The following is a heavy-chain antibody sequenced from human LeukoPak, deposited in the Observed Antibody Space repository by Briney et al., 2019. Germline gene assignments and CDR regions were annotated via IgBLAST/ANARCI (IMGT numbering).Heavy chain of an antibody. CDR3: AKGHTYGLGESYLDF. CDR2: ISWNSGSI. V-gene: IGHV3-9*01. CDR1: GYTFDDYA. J-gene: IGHJ4*02. D-gene: IGHD5-18*01. Sequence: PGGSLRLSCEASGYTFDDYAMHWVRQAPGKGLEWVSAISWNSGSIGYADSVKGRFTISRDNGKNSLYLQMNSLRTEDTALYYCAKGHTYGLGESYLDFWGQGTLVSVPS.